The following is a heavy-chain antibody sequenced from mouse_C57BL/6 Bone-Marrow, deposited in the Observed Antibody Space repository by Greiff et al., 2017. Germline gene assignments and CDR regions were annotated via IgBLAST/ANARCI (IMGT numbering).Heavy chain of an antibody. CDR2: IWSGGST. D-gene: IGHD1-1*01. CDR3: ARNSLITTVVPFAY. Sequence: QVQLKESGPGLVQPSQSLSITCTVSGFSLTSYGVHWVRQSPGKGLEWLGVIWSGGSTDYNAAFISRLSISKDNSKGQVFFKLNSLQADDTAIYYCARNSLITTVVPFAYWGQGTLVTVSA. CDR1: GFSLTSYG. V-gene: IGHV2-2*01. J-gene: IGHJ3*01.